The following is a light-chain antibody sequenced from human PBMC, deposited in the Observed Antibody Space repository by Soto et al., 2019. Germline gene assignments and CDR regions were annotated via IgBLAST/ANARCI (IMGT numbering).Light chain of an antibody. Sequence: QSVLTQPASVAGSPGQSITISCPGTSSDIGGYNFVSWYQQHPGKAPKLMIYDVSDRPSGVPDRFSGSKSGDTASLTVSGLQAEDEADYYCSSYAGSNNYVFGTGTKVTVL. J-gene: IGLJ1*01. V-gene: IGLV2-8*01. CDR3: SSYAGSNNYV. CDR2: DVS. CDR1: SSDIGGYNF.